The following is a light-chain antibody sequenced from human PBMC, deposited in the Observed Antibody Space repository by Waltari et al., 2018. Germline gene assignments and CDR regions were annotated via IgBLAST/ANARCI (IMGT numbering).Light chain of an antibody. CDR1: QSISRY. J-gene: IGKJ1*01. V-gene: IGKV3-20*01. Sequence: CRDSQSISRYLAWYQQKPGQAPRLLIYGASTRATGIPDRFSGSGSGTDFSLTISGLEPEDSAVYYCQHHFRLPATFGQGTKVEIK. CDR2: GAS. CDR3: QHHFRLPAT.